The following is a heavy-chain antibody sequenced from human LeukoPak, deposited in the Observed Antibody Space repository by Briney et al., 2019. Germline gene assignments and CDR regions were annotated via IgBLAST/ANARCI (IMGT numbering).Heavy chain of an antibody. Sequence: GGSLRLFCAASGFTFTTYGMAWFRQAPGKGLEWVSTINLNGDETHYADSVKGRFTISRDNSKSTLALRMSSLRVEDTAVYYCERDPSEYEYNRGWYRDFWGQGSQVIVSS. D-gene: IGHD6-19*01. J-gene: IGHJ4*02. CDR1: GFTFTTYG. CDR3: ERDPSEYEYNRGWYRDF. V-gene: IGHV3-23*01. CDR2: INLNGDET.